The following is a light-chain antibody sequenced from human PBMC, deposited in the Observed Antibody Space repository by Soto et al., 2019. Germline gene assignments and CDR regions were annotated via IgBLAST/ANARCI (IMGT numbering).Light chain of an antibody. J-gene: IGLJ1*01. CDR1: STDFVSYNR. CDR3: CSYTSSATYV. CDR2: EVS. Sequence: QSALTQPPSVSGSPGQSVTISCTGTSTDFVSYNRVSWYQQPPGTAPKLMIHEVSYRPSGVSSRFSGSKSGNTASLTISGLQAEDEAEYHCCSYTSSATYVFGTGTKLTVL. V-gene: IGLV2-18*02.